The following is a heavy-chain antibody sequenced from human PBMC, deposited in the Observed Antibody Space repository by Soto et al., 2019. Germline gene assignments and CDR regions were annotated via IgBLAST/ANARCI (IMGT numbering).Heavy chain of an antibody. CDR1: GGSISSGGYS. Sequence: SETLSLTCAVSGGSISSGGYSWSWIRQPPGKGLEWIGYIYHSGSTYYNPSLKSRVTISVDRPKNQFSQKLSSVTAADTAVYYCARRERAAGTDWWFDPWGQGTLVTVSS. D-gene: IGHD6-13*01. CDR3: ARRERAAGTDWWFDP. V-gene: IGHV4-30-2*01. CDR2: IYHSGST. J-gene: IGHJ5*02.